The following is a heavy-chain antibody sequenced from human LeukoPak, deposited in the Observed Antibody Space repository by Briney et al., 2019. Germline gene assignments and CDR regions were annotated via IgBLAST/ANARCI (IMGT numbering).Heavy chain of an antibody. D-gene: IGHD5-18*01. V-gene: IGHV3-21*04. CDR1: GFTFSSYS. CDR2: ISSSSSYI. CDR3: VGVRYNYGLSAY. Sequence: GGSLRLSCVASGFTFSSYSMNWVRQAPGKGLEWVSSISSSSSYIYYTDSVKGRFTISRDNAKNSLYLQMNNLRADDTAIYYCVGVRYNYGLSAYWGQGTLVIVSS. J-gene: IGHJ4*02.